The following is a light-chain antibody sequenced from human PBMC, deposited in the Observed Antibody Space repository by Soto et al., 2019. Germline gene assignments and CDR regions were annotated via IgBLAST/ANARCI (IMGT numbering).Light chain of an antibody. CDR3: MQRMKFPLT. V-gene: IGKV2-40*01. CDR1: QSLFDRDDDKTY. Sequence: IVLTQAPLSLPVIPGEAASISCSSSQSLFDRDDDKTYLYSYLQRPGQSPQLLIYMLSHRASGIPDRFSGSGSDTDFTLKISRVEPEDVGVYYCMQRMKFPLTFGGGTKVDI. J-gene: IGKJ4*01. CDR2: MLS.